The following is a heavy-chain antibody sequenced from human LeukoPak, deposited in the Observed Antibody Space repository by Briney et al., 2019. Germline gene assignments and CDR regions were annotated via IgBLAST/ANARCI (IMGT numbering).Heavy chain of an antibody. D-gene: IGHD2-15*01. J-gene: IGHJ4*02. Sequence: GGSLRLSCAGSGFVGSSDYMTWVRQAPGKGLEWVSVIYGGGTTVYAESVEGRFTISRDNAKNSLYLQMNSLRAEDTAVYYCASPLGGYCSGGSCYDYWGQGTLVTVSS. CDR1: GFVGSSDY. V-gene: IGHV3-53*01. CDR2: IYGGGTT. CDR3: ASPLGGYCSGGSCYDY.